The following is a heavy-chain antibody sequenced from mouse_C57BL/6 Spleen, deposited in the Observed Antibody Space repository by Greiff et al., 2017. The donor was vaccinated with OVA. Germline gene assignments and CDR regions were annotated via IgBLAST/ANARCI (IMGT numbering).Heavy chain of an antibody. D-gene: IGHD1-1*01. CDR1: GYAFSSYW. J-gene: IGHJ2*01. V-gene: IGHV1-80*01. CDR2: IYPGDGDT. Sequence: QVQLQQSGAELVKPGASVKISCKASGYAFSSYWMNWVKQRPGKGLEWIGQIYPGDGDTNYNGKFKGKATLTADKSSSTAYMQLSSLTSEDSAVYFCARSITTVVVDYWGQGTTLTVSS. CDR3: ARSITTVVVDY.